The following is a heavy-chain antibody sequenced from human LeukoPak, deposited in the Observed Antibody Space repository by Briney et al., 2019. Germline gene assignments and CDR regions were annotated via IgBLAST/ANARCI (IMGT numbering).Heavy chain of an antibody. V-gene: IGHV3-13*01. Sequence: GGSLRPSCAASGFTFSSYDMHWVRQATGKGLEWVSAIGTAGDTYYPGSVKGRFTISRENAKNSLYLQMNSLRAGDTAVYYCARGAYYGGNHRVFDYWGQGTLVTVSS. J-gene: IGHJ4*02. D-gene: IGHD4-23*01. CDR1: GFTFSSYD. CDR3: ARGAYYGGNHRVFDY. CDR2: IGTAGDT.